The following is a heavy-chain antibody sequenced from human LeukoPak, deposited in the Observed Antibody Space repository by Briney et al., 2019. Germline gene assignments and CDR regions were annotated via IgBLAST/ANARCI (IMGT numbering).Heavy chain of an antibody. J-gene: IGHJ2*01. D-gene: IGHD6-13*01. Sequence: SETLSLTCTASGGSISSYYWSWIRQPSGKGLEWIGYIYYSGSTNYNPSLKSRVTISVDTSKNQFSLKLSSVTAADTAVYYCARDKGLAAAGHWYFDLWGRGTLVTVSS. V-gene: IGHV4-59*01. CDR2: IYYSGST. CDR1: GGSISSYY. CDR3: ARDKGLAAAGHWYFDL.